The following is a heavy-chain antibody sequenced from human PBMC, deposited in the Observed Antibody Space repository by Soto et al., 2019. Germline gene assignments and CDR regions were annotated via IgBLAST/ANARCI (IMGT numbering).Heavy chain of an antibody. Sequence: SETLSLTCTVSCGSVSFGSYYWSWIRQPPGKGLEWIGYIYHSGRTNYNPSLKSRITISLDTSKNQFPLKLSAVTAADTAVYYCAREFPYGPDYWGQGTLVTVSS. V-gene: IGHV4-61*01. CDR2: IYHSGRT. CDR3: AREFPYGPDY. CDR1: CGSVSFGSYY. J-gene: IGHJ4*02. D-gene: IGHD3-10*01.